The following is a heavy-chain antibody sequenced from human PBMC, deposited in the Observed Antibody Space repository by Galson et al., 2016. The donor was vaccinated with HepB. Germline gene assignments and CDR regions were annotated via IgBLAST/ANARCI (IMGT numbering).Heavy chain of an antibody. CDR3: ARDTSYGLGTYYPTYYYYYGLDV. D-gene: IGHD3-10*01. Sequence: SLRLSCAASGFTFGSYWMTWVRQAPGKRLEWVANIRQDGSEKYYVDSVKGRFTISRDNARNSLYLQMNSLRAENTAVYYCARDTSYGLGTYYPTYYYYYGLDVWGKGTTVTVSS. J-gene: IGHJ6*04. CDR1: GFTFGSYW. V-gene: IGHV3-7*01. CDR2: IRQDGSEK.